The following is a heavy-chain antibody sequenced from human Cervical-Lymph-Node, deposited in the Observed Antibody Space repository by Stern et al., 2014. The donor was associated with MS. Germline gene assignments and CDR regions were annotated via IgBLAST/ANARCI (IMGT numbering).Heavy chain of an antibody. D-gene: IGHD3-10*01. CDR1: GGTVSSHT. CDR3: AREVSMVGFDP. Sequence: QVQLVQSGAEVKKPGSSVKVSCKASGGTVSSHTISWVRQAPGQVLEWIGGIIPIFGKPNYAQQFQGRVTISADKSTSTAYLELNSLRSDDTAVYYCAREVSMVGFDPWGQGTLVTVSS. CDR2: IIPIFGKP. V-gene: IGHV1-69*06. J-gene: IGHJ5*02.